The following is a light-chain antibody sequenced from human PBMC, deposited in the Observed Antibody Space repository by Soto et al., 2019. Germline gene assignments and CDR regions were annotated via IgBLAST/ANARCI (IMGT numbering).Light chain of an antibody. J-gene: IGKJ2*02. CDR1: QSNNIY. CDR2: AAS. Sequence: DIQMTQSPSSLSASVGDRVTITCRASQSNNIYLNWYQQKPGKAPQVLIYAASNLHSGVPSRFSGSGSRTDFTLTISSLQSEDFGTYYCHQSYSTPRTFGHGTKLEIK. V-gene: IGKV1-39*01. CDR3: HQSYSTPRT.